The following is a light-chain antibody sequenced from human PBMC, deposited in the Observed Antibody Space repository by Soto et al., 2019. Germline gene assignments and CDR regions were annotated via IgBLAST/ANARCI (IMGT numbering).Light chain of an antibody. Sequence: EILMTQSAATLSVSPGERATISCRASQSVSSNLNWYQQKPGLPPRLLIYGASTMATGIPARFSGSGSGTEFTLTISSLQSEDFAVYYCQQYNNWPQTFGQGTKVDIK. CDR3: QQYNNWPQT. CDR1: QSVSSN. J-gene: IGKJ1*01. V-gene: IGKV3-15*01. CDR2: GAS.